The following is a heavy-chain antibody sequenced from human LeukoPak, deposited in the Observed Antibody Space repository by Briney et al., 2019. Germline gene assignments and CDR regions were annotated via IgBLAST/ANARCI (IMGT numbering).Heavy chain of an antibody. J-gene: IGHJ5*02. Sequence: SETLSLTCAVYGGSFSGYYWSWIRQPPGKGLEWIGEINHSGSTNYNPSLKSRVTISVDTSKNQFSLKLSSVTAADTAVYYCARGWRWSYCSGGSCYSGRFDPWGQGTLVTVSS. D-gene: IGHD2-15*01. CDR2: INHSGST. V-gene: IGHV4-34*01. CDR1: GGSFSGYY. CDR3: ARGWRWSYCSGGSCYSGRFDP.